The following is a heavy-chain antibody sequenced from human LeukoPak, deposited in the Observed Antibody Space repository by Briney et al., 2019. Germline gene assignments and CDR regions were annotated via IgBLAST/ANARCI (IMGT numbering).Heavy chain of an antibody. CDR1: GFTFSSYG. Sequence: PGGSLRLSCAASGFTFSSYGMHWVRQAPGKWLEWVAFIRYDGSNKYYADSVKGRFTISRDNSKNTLYLQMNSLRAEDTAVYYCARVRLFGYDILTGYYSFDYWGQGTLVTVSS. CDR3: ARVRLFGYDILTGYYSFDY. V-gene: IGHV3-30*02. CDR2: IRYDGSNK. D-gene: IGHD3-9*01. J-gene: IGHJ4*02.